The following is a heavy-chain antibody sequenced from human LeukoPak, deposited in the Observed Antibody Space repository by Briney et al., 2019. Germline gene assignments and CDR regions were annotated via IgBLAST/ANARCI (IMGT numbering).Heavy chain of an antibody. CDR2: IYYSGTT. D-gene: IGHD3/OR15-3a*01. CDR3: ARTDYYFHY. J-gene: IGHJ4*02. V-gene: IGHV4-61*01. Sequence: SETLSLTCTVSGGSVSSGSYYWSWIRQPPGKGLEWIGYIYYSGTTNYRPSLKSRVTISVDTSKNQFSLKLSSVTAADTAVYYCARTDYYFHYWGQGTLVTVSS. CDR1: GGSVSSGSYY.